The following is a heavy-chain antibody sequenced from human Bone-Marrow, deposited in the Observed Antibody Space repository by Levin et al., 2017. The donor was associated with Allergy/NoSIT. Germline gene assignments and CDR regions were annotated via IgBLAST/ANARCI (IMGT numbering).Heavy chain of an antibody. J-gene: IGHJ4*02. D-gene: IGHD6-19*01. V-gene: IGHV4-59*01. CDR1: GGSSSNYY. CDR3: AMARYTGGWPLDH. CDR2: IYDSGNT. Sequence: KASETLSLTCTVSGGSSSNYYWSWIRLPPGKGLEYIGYIYDSGNTNYSPSLKGRVTISRDTSKNQFSLNLSSVTAADTAVYYCAMARYTGGWPLDHWGQGTLVTVSS.